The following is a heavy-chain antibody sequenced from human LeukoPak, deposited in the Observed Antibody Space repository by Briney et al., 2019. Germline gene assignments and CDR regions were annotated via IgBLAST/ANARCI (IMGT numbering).Heavy chain of an antibody. Sequence: GGSLRLSCTASGLTFGDYLMSWFRQAPGKGLEWIGFISGGTTEYAASVKGRFTISRDDSTSIAYLQMNSLTTEDTAVYYCSRGSGWLSVYWGQGTLVTVSS. CDR1: GLTFGDYL. CDR3: SRGSGWLSVY. CDR2: ISGGTT. J-gene: IGHJ4*02. V-gene: IGHV3-49*03. D-gene: IGHD6-19*01.